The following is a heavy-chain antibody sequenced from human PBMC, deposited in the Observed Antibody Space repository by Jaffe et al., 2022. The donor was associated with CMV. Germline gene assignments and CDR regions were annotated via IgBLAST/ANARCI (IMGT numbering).Heavy chain of an antibody. J-gene: IGHJ4*02. Sequence: EVQLVESGGGLVQPGGSLRLSCAASGFTFSSYWMHWVRQAPGKGLVWVSRINSDGSSTSYADSVKGRFTISRDNAKNTLYLQMNSLRAEDTAVYYCARGHGWFGELFHWGQGTLVTVSS. CDR2: INSDGSST. CDR1: GFTFSSYW. V-gene: IGHV3-74*01. D-gene: IGHD3-10*01. CDR3: ARGHGWFGELFH.